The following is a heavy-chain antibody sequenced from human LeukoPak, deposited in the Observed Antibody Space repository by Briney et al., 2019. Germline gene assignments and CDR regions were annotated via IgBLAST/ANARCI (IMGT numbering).Heavy chain of an antibody. D-gene: IGHD2-15*01. CDR3: ASDRIEVDAFDI. CDR1: GGSITRYH. CDR2: FYYSGST. J-gene: IGHJ3*02. V-gene: IGHV4-59*08. Sequence: SSETLSLTCTVSGGSITRYHWSWIRQPPGKGLEWIGYFYYSGSTDYNPALKSRVTISVDTSKNQFSLKLSSVTAADTAVYYCASDRIEVDAFDIWGQGTMVTVSS.